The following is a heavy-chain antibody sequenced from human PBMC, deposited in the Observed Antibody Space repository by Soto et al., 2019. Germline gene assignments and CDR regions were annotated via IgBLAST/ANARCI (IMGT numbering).Heavy chain of an antibody. J-gene: IGHJ4*02. Sequence: KASETLSLTCAVSGYSISSGYFWGWIRQPPGKGLEWIGNIYHTGSTYYTPSLKSRVTISVDTSKNQFSLNLSSVTAADTAVYYCARGPHFYDSSGYQGGLYWGQGTLVTVSS. CDR3: ARGPHFYDSSGYQGGLY. D-gene: IGHD3-22*01. CDR1: GYSISSGYF. CDR2: IYHTGST. V-gene: IGHV4-38-2*01.